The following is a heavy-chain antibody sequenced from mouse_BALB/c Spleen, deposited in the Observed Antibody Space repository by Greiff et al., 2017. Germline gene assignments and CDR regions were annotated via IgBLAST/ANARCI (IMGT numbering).Heavy chain of an antibody. Sequence: EVQLPQSGAELVEPGASVKLSCTASGFNIKDTYMHWVKQRPEQGLEWIGRIDPANGNTKYDPKFQGKATITADTSSNTAYLQLSSLTSEDTAVYYCARDLYGNPFAYWGQGTLVTVSA. V-gene: IGHV14-3*02. CDR3: ARDLYGNPFAY. CDR1: GFNIKDTY. J-gene: IGHJ3*01. D-gene: IGHD2-1*01. CDR2: IDPANGNT.